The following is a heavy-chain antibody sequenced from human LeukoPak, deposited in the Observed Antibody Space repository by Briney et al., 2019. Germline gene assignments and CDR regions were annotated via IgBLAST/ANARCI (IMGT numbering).Heavy chain of an antibody. V-gene: IGHV1-18*01. CDR3: ARDTLPGLAAAGSTDY. Sequence: ASVTVSCKASGYTFSTYGISWVRQAPGQGLEWMGWISAYNGNTNYAQKLQDRVTMTTDTSTNTAYMELRSLRSDDTAVYYCARDTLPGLAAAGSTDYWGQGTLVTVSS. CDR2: ISAYNGNT. J-gene: IGHJ4*02. D-gene: IGHD6-13*01. CDR1: GYTFSTYG.